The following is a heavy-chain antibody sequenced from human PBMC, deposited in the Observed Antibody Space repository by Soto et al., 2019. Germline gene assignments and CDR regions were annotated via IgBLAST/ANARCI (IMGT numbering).Heavy chain of an antibody. CDR3: GTGSSWTKVES. V-gene: IGHV1-69*01. CDR1: GGTLSRSA. CDR2: IIPIFGPA. J-gene: IGHJ4*02. Sequence: QVQLVQSGAEVKKPGSSVKVSCKASGGTLSRSAISWVRQAPGQGLEWMGGIIPIFGPAIYAQKFRGRVSIIEDESTRTAYMEMSSLRSDDTAVYYCGTGSSWTKVESWGQGTLVTVSS. D-gene: IGHD6-13*01.